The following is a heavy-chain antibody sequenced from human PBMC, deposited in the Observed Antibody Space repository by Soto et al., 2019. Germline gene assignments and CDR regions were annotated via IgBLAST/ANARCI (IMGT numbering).Heavy chain of an antibody. V-gene: IGHV1-58*01. D-gene: IGHD3-10*01. CDR1: GFTFTSSA. CDR2: IVVGSGNT. Sequence: QMQLVQSGPEVRKPGTSVKVSCKASGFTFTSSALQWVRQARGQRLEWIGWIVVGSGNTNYAQKFQERVTITRDMSTSTAYMELNSLRSDDTAVYYCAARGNRDYCMDVWGKGTTVTVSS. CDR3: AARGNRDYCMDV. J-gene: IGHJ6*03.